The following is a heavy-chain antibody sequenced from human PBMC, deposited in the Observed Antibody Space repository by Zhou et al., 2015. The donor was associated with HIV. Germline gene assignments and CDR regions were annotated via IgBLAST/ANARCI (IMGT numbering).Heavy chain of an antibody. CDR1: GGTFSSYA. J-gene: IGHJ5*02. CDR2: IIPIFGTA. D-gene: IGHD4-11*01. CDR3: ARGHPGGAKMTTVTTGWFDP. Sequence: QVQLVQSGAEVKKPGSSVKVSCKASGGTFSSYAISWVRQAPGQGLEWMGGIIPIFGTANYAQKFQGRVTITADKSTSTAYMELSSLRSEDTAVYYCARGHPGGAKMTTVTTGWFDPWGQGTLVTVSS. V-gene: IGHV1-69*06.